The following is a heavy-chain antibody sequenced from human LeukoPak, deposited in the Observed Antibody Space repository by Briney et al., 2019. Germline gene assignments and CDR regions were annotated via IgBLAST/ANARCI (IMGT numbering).Heavy chain of an antibody. CDR1: GFTFSNYA. CDR3: ARGPYSSGSSADY. J-gene: IGHJ4*02. CDR2: ISSSDTYT. Sequence: GGSLRLSCSVSGFTFSNYAMHWIRQAPGKGLEWVSYISSSDTYTNYADSVKGRFTISRDNAKNSLYLQMNSLRAEDTAVYYCARGPYSSGSSADYWGQGTLVTVSS. D-gene: IGHD6-19*01. V-gene: IGHV3-11*06.